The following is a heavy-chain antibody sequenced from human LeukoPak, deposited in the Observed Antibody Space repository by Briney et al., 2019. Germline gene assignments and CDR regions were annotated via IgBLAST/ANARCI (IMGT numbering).Heavy chain of an antibody. Sequence: QPGGSLRLSCAASGFTFSSYAMSWVRQASGKGLEWVSAISGSGGSTYYADSVKGRFTISRDNSKNTLYLQMNSLRAEDTAVYYCAKDKGADFYYFDYWGQGTLVTVSS. CDR1: GFTFSSYA. V-gene: IGHV3-23*01. CDR3: AKDKGADFYYFDY. D-gene: IGHD3-3*01. J-gene: IGHJ4*02. CDR2: ISGSGGST.